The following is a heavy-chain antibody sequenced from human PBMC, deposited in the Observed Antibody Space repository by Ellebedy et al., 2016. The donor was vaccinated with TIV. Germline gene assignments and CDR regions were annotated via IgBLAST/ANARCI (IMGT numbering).Heavy chain of an antibody. CDR1: GYTFTGYY. CDR2: INPNSGGT. Sequence: AASVKVSCKASGYTFTGYYMHWVRQAPGQGLEWMGWINPNSGGTNYAQKFQGWVTMTRDTSISTAYMELSRLRSDDTAVYYCARVRYSGSYPGAYGFDPWGQGTLVTVSS. J-gene: IGHJ5*02. D-gene: IGHD1-26*01. CDR3: ARVRYSGSYPGAYGFDP. V-gene: IGHV1-2*04.